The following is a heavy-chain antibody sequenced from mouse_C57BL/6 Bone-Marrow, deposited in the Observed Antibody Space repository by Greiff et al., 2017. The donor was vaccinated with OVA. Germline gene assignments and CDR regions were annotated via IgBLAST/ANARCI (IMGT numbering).Heavy chain of an antibody. CDR1: GFSLTSYA. CDR3: ARRGKDSSGYEFAY. CDR2: IWTGGGT. J-gene: IGHJ3*01. D-gene: IGHD3-2*02. Sequence: VKLVESGPGLVAPSQSLSITCTVSGFSLTSYAISWVRQPPGKGLEWLGVIWTGGGTNYNSALKSRLSISKDNSKSQVFLKMNSLQTDDTARYYCARRGKDSSGYEFAYWGQGTLVTVSA. V-gene: IGHV2-9-1*01.